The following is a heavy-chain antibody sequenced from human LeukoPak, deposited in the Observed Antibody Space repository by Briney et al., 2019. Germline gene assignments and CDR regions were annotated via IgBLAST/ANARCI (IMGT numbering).Heavy chain of an antibody. CDR3: ARVQWLPNRSWVPYYFDY. D-gene: IGHD6-19*01. Sequence: GESLKISCKGSGYSFTSYWIGWVRQMPGKGLEWMGIIYPGDSDTRYSPSFQGQVTISADKSISTAYLQWSSLEASDTAMYYCARVQWLPNRSWVPYYFDYWGQGTLVTVSS. V-gene: IGHV5-51*01. J-gene: IGHJ4*02. CDR1: GYSFTSYW. CDR2: IYPGDSDT.